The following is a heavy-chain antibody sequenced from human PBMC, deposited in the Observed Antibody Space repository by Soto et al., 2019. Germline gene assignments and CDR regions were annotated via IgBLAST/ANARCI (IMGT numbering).Heavy chain of an antibody. D-gene: IGHD2-15*01. CDR2: TYYRSKWYN. J-gene: IGHJ4*02. V-gene: IGHV6-1*01. Sequence: KQSQTLSLTCAISGDSVSSNSAAWNWIRQSPSRGLEWLGRTYYRSKWYNDYAVSVKSRITINPDTSKNQFSLQLNSVTPEDTAVYYCARDLRNLVVEGYGGFDYWGQGTLVTVSS. CDR1: GDSVSSNSAA. CDR3: ARDLRNLVVEGYGGFDY.